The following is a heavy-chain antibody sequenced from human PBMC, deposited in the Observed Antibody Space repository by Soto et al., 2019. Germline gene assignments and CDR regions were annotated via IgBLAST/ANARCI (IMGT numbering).Heavy chain of an antibody. V-gene: IGHV3-33*01. Sequence: QAQLVESGGGVVQPGRSLRLSCVASGFTFSNYGMYWVRQAPGKGLEWVAVIWYDGTNKYYVDSMRGRFTISRDNSKSTLYLQMNSLRVEDTAVYYCARGPPYSTTFYDRSGYYYYYGMDVWGQGTTVTVSS. J-gene: IGHJ6*02. D-gene: IGHD3-22*01. CDR3: ARGPPYSTTFYDRSGYYYYYGMDV. CDR1: GFTFSNYG. CDR2: IWYDGTNK.